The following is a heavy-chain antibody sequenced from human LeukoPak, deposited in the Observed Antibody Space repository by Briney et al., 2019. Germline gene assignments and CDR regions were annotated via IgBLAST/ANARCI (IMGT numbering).Heavy chain of an antibody. V-gene: IGHV3-48*01. D-gene: IGHD6-13*01. J-gene: IGHJ4*02. Sequence: GGSLRLSCAASGFIFSTYSMNWVRQAPGQGLEWVSYISSSSSAIYYADAVKGRFTISRDNAKESLYLQMNSLRAEDTAVYYCARDGGTAAAGTHHFDHWGQGTLVTVSS. CDR1: GFIFSTYS. CDR2: ISSSSSAI. CDR3: ARDGGTAAAGTHHFDH.